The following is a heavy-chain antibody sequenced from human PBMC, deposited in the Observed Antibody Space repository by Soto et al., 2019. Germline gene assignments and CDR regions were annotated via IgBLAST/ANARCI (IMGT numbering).Heavy chain of an antibody. CDR3: TRSYHYGFDY. CDR1: GDSVSTNSVA. V-gene: IGHV6-1*01. CDR2: TYYRSKWYN. J-gene: IGHJ4*02. D-gene: IGHD5-12*01. Sequence: SQTLSLTCAISGDSVSTNSVAWHWIRQSPSRGLEWLGRTYYRSKWYNDYAVSVKSRITINPDTSKNQFSLQLNSVTPEDTAVYYCTRSYHYGFDYWGQGTLVTVSS.